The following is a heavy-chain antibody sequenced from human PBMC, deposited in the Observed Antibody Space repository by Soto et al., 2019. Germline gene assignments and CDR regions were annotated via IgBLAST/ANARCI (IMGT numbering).Heavy chain of an antibody. CDR3: ARVRLGYCNSISCSMDV. Sequence: GASVKVSCKASGGTFSNYIINWVRQAPGQGLAWMGGIVPLFDTANYAQKFRGRVTITADASTSTVFMELSGLRPEDTAVYYCARVRLGYCNSISCSMDVWGQGTSVTVYS. CDR1: GGTFSNYI. V-gene: IGHV1-69*13. J-gene: IGHJ6*02. CDR2: IVPLFDTA. D-gene: IGHD2-2*01.